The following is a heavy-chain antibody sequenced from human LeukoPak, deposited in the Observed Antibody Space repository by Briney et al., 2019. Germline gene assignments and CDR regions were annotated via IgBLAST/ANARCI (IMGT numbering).Heavy chain of an antibody. Sequence: GGSLRLSCAASGFTFSSYGMHWVRQAPGKGLEWVAVIWYDGSNKYYADSVKGRFTISRDNSKNTLYLQMNSLRAEDTAVYYCAREGDGYKLDYWGQGTLVTVSS. CDR1: GFTFSSYG. D-gene: IGHD5-24*01. J-gene: IGHJ4*02. CDR3: AREGDGYKLDY. CDR2: IWYDGSNK. V-gene: IGHV3-33*08.